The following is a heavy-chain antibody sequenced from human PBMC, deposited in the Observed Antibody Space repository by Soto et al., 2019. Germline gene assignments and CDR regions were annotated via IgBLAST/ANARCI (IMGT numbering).Heavy chain of an antibody. Sequence: SETLSLTCTVSGGSISSYYWSWIRQPPGKGLEWIGYIYYSGSTNYNPSLKSRVTISVDTSKNQFSLKLSSVTAADTAVYYCARTLLVLLYTASLHPLLAYCGQGTLVPGSS. CDR1: GGSISSYY. CDR2: IYYSGST. D-gene: IGHD2-2*02. V-gene: IGHV4-59*08. J-gene: IGHJ1*01. CDR3: ARTLLVLLYTASLHPLLAY.